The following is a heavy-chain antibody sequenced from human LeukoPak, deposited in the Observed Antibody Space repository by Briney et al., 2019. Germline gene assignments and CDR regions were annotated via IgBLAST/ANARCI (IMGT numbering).Heavy chain of an antibody. CDR2: INHSGST. D-gene: IGHD3-3*01. CDR1: GGSFSGYY. Sequence: PSETLSLTCAVYGGSFSGYYWSWIRKPPGKGLEWIGEINHSGSTNYNPSLKSRVTISVDTSKNQFSLKLSSATAADTAVYYCARTPRGSGYYRPLDYWGQGTLVTVSS. J-gene: IGHJ4*02. CDR3: ARTPRGSGYYRPLDY. V-gene: IGHV4-34*01.